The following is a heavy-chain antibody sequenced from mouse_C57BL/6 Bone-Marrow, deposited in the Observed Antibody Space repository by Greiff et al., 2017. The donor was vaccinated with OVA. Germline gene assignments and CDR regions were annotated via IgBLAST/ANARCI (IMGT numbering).Heavy chain of an antibody. V-gene: IGHV1-74*01. CDR2: IHPSDSDT. CDR1: GYTFTSYW. J-gene: IGHJ4*01. CDR3: ASFAHDYAMDY. Sequence: QVQLQQPGADLVKPGASVKVSCKASGYTFTSYWMHWVKQRPGQGLEWIGRIHPSDSDTNYNQKFKVKATLTVDKSSCSVYVQLGSLTSTDTAVYYCASFAHDYAMDYWGQGTSVTVSS.